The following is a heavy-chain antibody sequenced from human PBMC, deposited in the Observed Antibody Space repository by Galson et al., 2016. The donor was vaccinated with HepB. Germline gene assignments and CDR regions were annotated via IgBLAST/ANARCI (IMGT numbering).Heavy chain of an antibody. Sequence: SLRLSCAASGFTFSNYPMSWVRQAPGKGLEWVSYIASNRRTIYYADSARGRFTISRDNAKNSLYLQMNSLRDEDTAVYHCARDGRRGYDMDVWGQGTTVTVSS. CDR2: IASNRRTI. J-gene: IGHJ6*02. CDR1: GFTFSNYP. CDR3: ARDGRRGYDMDV. V-gene: IGHV3-48*02.